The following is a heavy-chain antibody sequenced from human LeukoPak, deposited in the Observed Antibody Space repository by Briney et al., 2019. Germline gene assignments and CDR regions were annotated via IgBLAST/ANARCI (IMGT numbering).Heavy chain of an antibody. D-gene: IGHD2-2*01. CDR3: ARDRVVPAAIFDY. CDR2: IWYDGGNK. Sequence: GGSLRLSCAASGFTFSSYGMHWVRQAPGKGLEWVAVIWYDGGNKYYADSVRGRFTISRDNSKNTLYLQMNSLRAEDAAVYYCARDRVVPAAIFDYWGQGTLVTVSS. J-gene: IGHJ4*02. V-gene: IGHV3-33*01. CDR1: GFTFSSYG.